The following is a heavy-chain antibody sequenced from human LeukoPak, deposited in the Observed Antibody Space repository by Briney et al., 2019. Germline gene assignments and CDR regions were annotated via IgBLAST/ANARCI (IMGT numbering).Heavy chain of an antibody. J-gene: IGHJ4*02. CDR1: GYTFTSDY. Sequence: ASVKVSCKASGYTFTSDYIHWVRQVPGQGLEWMGWISAYNGNTKYEQKLQGRLTMTTDIYTNTAYMELRSLRSDDTAVYYCARDVSSWYLDYWGQGTLVTVSS. CDR3: ARDVSSWYLDY. D-gene: IGHD6-13*01. V-gene: IGHV1-18*04. CDR2: ISAYNGNT.